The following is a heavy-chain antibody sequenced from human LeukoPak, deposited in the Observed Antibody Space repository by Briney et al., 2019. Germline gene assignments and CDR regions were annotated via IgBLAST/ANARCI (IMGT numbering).Heavy chain of an antibody. D-gene: IGHD2-15*01. CDR3: ARPHCSGGSCYHKYFDY. Sequence: PGGSLRLSCAASGFTFSNYNMNWVRQTPGKGLEWVSSITRSSIYTFYADSVKGRFTISRDNAKNSLSLQMNSLRAEDTAVYYCARPHCSGGSCYHKYFDYWGQGTLVTVSS. CDR2: ITRSSIYT. V-gene: IGHV3-21*01. CDR1: GFTFSNYN. J-gene: IGHJ4*02.